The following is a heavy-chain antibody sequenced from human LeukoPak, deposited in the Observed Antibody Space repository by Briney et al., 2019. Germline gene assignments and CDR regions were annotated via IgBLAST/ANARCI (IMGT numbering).Heavy chain of an antibody. V-gene: IGHV3-21*01. CDR1: GFTFSSYA. J-gene: IGHJ6*02. CDR3: ARDIYDILTGYYAYGMDV. D-gene: IGHD3-9*01. Sequence: PGGSLRLSCAGSGFTFSSYAMSWVRQAPGKGLEWVSSISSSSSYIYYADSVKGRFTISRDNAKNSLYLQMNSLRAEDTAVYYCARDIYDILTGYYAYGMDVWGQGTTVTVSS. CDR2: ISSSSSYI.